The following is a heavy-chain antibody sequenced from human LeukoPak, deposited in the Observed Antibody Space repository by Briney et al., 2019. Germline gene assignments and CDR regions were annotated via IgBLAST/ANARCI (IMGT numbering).Heavy chain of an antibody. V-gene: IGHV4-30-4*01. Sequence: SETLSLTCTVSGGSISSGDYYWSWIRQPPGKGLEWIGYIYYSGSTYYNPSLKSRVTISVDTSKNQFSLKLSSVTAADTAVYYCARSRLQLRYLSNWGQGTLATVSS. D-gene: IGHD3-9*01. CDR1: GGSISSGDYY. CDR2: IYYSGST. CDR3: ARSRLQLRYLSN. J-gene: IGHJ1*01.